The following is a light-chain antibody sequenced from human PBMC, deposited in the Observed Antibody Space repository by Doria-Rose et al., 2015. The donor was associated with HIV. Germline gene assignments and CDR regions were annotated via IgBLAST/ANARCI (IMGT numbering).Light chain of an antibody. V-gene: IGLV3-21*02. Sequence: PPSVSVAPGQTARITCGGNNIGGKGVHWYQQKPGQAPVVVVHDNRDRPSGIPERFSGSNSGSTATLTISRVEDGDEADYYCQVWDSSTHHVVFGGGTELTVL. CDR2: DNR. J-gene: IGLJ2*01. CDR3: QVWDSSTHHVV. CDR1: NIGGKG.